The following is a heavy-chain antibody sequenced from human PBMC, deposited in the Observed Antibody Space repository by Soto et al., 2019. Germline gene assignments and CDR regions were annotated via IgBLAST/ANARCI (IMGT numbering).Heavy chain of an antibody. CDR2: ISSNSDSI. Sequence: PGGSLRLSCEASGFHFEIYHMNLVRQSPGKGLEWVSSISSNSDSIFYGDSVKGRFIISRDNAKNSLFLQMNNLSGDDTAVYYCARQRFGSFSVSYVFDVWGQGTPVTVAS. J-gene: IGHJ4*02. CDR1: GFHFEIYH. V-gene: IGHV3-21*01. CDR3: ARQRFGSFSVSYVFDV. D-gene: IGHD3-16*01.